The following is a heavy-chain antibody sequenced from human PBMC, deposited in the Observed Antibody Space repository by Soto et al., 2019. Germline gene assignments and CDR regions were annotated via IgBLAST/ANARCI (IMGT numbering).Heavy chain of an antibody. CDR3: ARQGGLTVRHNWFDP. J-gene: IGHJ5*02. Sequence: GESLKISCKGSGYSFTSYWIGWVRQMPGKGLEWMGIIYPGDSDTRYSPSFQGQVTISADKSISTAYLQWSGLKASDTAMYYCARQGGLTVRHNWFDPWGQGTLVTVSS. CDR1: GYSFTSYW. D-gene: IGHD2-15*01. V-gene: IGHV5-51*01. CDR2: IYPGDSDT.